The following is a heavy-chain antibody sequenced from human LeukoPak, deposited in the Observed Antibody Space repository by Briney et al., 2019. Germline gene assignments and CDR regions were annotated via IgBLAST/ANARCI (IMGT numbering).Heavy chain of an antibody. D-gene: IGHD6-13*01. V-gene: IGHV1-69*13. J-gene: IGHJ4*02. CDR1: GGTFSSYA. CDR2: IIPIFGTA. Sequence: SVKVSCKASGGTFSSYAISWVRQAPGRGLEWMGGIIPIFGTANYAQKFQGRVTITADESTSTAYMELSSLRSDDTAVYYCAREYSSSPNFDYWGQGTLVTVSS. CDR3: AREYSSSPNFDY.